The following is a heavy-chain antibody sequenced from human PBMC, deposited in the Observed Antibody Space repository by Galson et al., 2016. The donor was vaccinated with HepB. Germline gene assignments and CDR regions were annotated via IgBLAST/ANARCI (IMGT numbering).Heavy chain of an antibody. J-gene: IGHJ5*01. D-gene: IGHD2-15*01. V-gene: IGHV4-39*07. CDR3: ARVRCNGVTCHSRFDS. Sequence: SETLSLTCTVSGGSISSTSYYWGWIRQPPGKGLEWIGEIYHSGSTNYNPSLKSRVTISVDTSKNQFSLKLRSVTAADTAVYYCARVRCNGVTCHSRFDSWGQGTLVTVSS. CDR2: IYHSGST. CDR1: GGSISSTSYY.